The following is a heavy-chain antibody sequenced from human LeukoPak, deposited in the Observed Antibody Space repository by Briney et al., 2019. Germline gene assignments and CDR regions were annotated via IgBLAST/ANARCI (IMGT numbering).Heavy chain of an antibody. CDR1: GLTFSSYW. J-gene: IGHJ4*02. D-gene: IGHD3-22*01. V-gene: IGHV3-7*01. Sequence: GGSLRLSCAASGLTFSSYWMSWVRQAPGKGLEWVANIKEDGSEKYYVDSVKGRFTIFRDNAKKSLYMQMNSLRAEDTAVYYCARRPGGYYDTNGILEYFDSWGQGTLVTVSS. CDR3: ARRPGGYYDTNGILEYFDS. CDR2: IKEDGSEK.